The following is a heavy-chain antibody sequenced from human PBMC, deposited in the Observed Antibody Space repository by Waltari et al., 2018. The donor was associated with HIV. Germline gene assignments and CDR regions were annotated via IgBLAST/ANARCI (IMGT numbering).Heavy chain of an antibody. Sequence: QVQLQQWGAGLLKPSETLSLTCAVYGGSFSGYYWSWIRQPPGRGLGWSGETNHSGRTKYNPSLKSRVTISVDTSKNQFSLKLSSVTAADTAVYYCARARFSTVTTRYYYGMDVWGQGTTVTVSS. CDR1: GGSFSGYY. J-gene: IGHJ6*02. CDR2: TNHSGRT. CDR3: ARARFSTVTTRYYYGMDV. V-gene: IGHV4-34*01. D-gene: IGHD4-17*01.